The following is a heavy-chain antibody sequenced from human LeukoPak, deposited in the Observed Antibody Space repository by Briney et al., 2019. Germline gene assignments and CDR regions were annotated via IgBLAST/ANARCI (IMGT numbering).Heavy chain of an antibody. V-gene: IGHV3-7*01. Sequence: GGSLRLSCAASGFTFSSYWMSWVRQAPGKGLEWVANIKQDGSEKYYVDSVKGRFTISRDNAKNSLYLQMNSLRAEDTAVYYCARDRYYGSGSYFFDYWGQVTLVTVSS. CDR3: ARDRYYGSGSYFFDY. CDR1: GFTFSSYW. D-gene: IGHD3-10*01. J-gene: IGHJ4*02. CDR2: IKQDGSEK.